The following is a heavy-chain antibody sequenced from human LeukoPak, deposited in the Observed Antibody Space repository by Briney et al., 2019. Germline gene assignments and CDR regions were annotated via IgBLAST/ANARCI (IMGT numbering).Heavy chain of an antibody. V-gene: IGHV4-38-2*01. CDR2: IYHSGST. CDR3: ARVSKGMCSTTSCYRYYMDV. D-gene: IGHD2-2*01. J-gene: IGHJ6*03. CDR1: GYSISSGYY. Sequence: PSETLSLTCAVSGYSISSGYYWGWIRQPPGTGLEWIGSIYHSGSTYYIPSLKSRVTISVDTSKNQFSLKLSSVTAADTAVYYCARVSKGMCSTTSCYRYYMDVWGKGTTVTVSS.